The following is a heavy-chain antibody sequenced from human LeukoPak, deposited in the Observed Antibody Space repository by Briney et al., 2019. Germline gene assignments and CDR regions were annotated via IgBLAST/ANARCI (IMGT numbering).Heavy chain of an antibody. CDR2: ISSSSSYI. V-gene: IGHV3-21*01. D-gene: IGHD5-24*01. J-gene: IGHJ4*02. CDR1: GFTFSSYS. CDR3: AKQMAVDYFDY. Sequence: GGSLRLSCAASGFTFSSYSMNWVRQAPGKGLEWVSSISSSSSYIYYADSVKGRFTISRDNAKNTLYLQMNSLRAEDTAVYYCAKQMAVDYFDYWGQGTLVTVSS.